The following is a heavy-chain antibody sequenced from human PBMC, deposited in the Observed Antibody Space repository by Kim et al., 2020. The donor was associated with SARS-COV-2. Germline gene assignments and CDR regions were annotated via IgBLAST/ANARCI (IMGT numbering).Heavy chain of an antibody. Sequence: GGSLRLSCAASGFTFSSYAMHWVRQAPGKGLEWVAVISYDGSNKYYADSVKGRFTISRDNSKNTLYLQMNSLRAEDTAVYYCASSYSSSPLYWYFDLWGRGTLVTVSS. V-gene: IGHV3-30-3*01. CDR1: GFTFSSYA. CDR3: ASSYSSSPLYWYFDL. J-gene: IGHJ2*01. D-gene: IGHD6-6*01. CDR2: ISYDGSNK.